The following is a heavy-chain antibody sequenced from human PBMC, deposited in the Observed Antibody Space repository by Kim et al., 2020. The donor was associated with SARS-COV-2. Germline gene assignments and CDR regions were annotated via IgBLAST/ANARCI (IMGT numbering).Heavy chain of an antibody. Sequence: GGSLRLSCAASGFTFNNYGMHWVRQAPGKGLEWVALISYDGSNKYYADSLKGRFTISRDSSKNTLYLQMNSLRPEDTAVYFCAKDKEFFMSTFGGESGGMDVWGQGTTVTVSS. D-gene: IGHD3-16*01. V-gene: IGHV3-30*18. CDR2: ISYDGSNK. CDR1: GFTFNNYG. CDR3: AKDKEFFMSTFGGESGGMDV. J-gene: IGHJ6*02.